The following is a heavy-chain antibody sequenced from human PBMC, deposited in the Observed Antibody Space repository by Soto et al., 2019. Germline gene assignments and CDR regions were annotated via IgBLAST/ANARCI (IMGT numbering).Heavy chain of an antibody. J-gene: IGHJ4*02. CDR2: VYYRGRS. CDR1: GGSVSNSNYY. CDR3: VSQRTSVLTQAYFDY. D-gene: IGHD2-8*01. V-gene: IGHV4-39*01. Sequence: SETLSLTCTVSGGSVSNSNYYWGWIRQSPGKGLEWIGSVYYRGRSYSKSSVKSRVTISVDASKNQFSLNLNSVTASDTAVYFCVSQRTSVLTQAYFDYWGPGALVTVSS.